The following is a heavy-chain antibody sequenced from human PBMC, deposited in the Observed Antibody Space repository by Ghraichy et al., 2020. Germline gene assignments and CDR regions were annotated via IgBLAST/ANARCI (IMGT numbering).Heavy chain of an antibody. CDR1: GGSVSSGSYY. Sequence: SETLSLTCTVSGGSVSSGSYYWSWIRQPPGKGLEWIGYIYYSGSTNYNPSLKSRVTISVDTSKNQFSLKLSSVTAADTAVYYCARGAPYYYGSGSYSFDYWGQGTLVTVSS. V-gene: IGHV4-61*01. CDR3: ARGAPYYYGSGSYSFDY. J-gene: IGHJ4*02. CDR2: IYYSGST. D-gene: IGHD3-10*01.